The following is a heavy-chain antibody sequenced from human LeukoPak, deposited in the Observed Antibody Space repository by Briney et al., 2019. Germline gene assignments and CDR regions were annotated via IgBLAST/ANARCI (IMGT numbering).Heavy chain of an antibody. CDR2: INHSGST. D-gene: IGHD5-18*01. J-gene: IGHJ4*02. V-gene: IGHV4-34*01. CDR1: GGSFSGYY. CDR3: ARGSAMVYFDY. Sequence: SETLSLTCAVYGGSFSGYYWSWIRQPPGKGLEWIGEINHSGSTNYNPSLKSRVTISVDTSKNQFSLKLSSVTAADTAVYYCARGSAMVYFDYWGQGTLVTVSS.